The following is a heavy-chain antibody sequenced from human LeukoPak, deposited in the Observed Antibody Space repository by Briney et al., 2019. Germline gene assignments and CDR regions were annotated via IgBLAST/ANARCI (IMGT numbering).Heavy chain of an antibody. Sequence: PGGSLRLSCAASGFTFSNYDMHWVRHATGKGLEWVSAIGTAGDTYYPGSVKGRLTISREYAKNSLYLQMNSLRAGDTAVYYCARGPATVTASYYYYGMDVWGQGTTVTVSS. CDR2: IGTAGDT. V-gene: IGHV3-13*01. J-gene: IGHJ6*02. D-gene: IGHD4-17*01. CDR1: GFTFSNYD. CDR3: ARGPATVTASYYYYGMDV.